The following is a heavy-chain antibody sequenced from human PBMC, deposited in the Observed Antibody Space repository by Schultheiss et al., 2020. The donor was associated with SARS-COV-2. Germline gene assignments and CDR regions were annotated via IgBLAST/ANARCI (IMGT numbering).Heavy chain of an antibody. CDR2: ISAYNGNT. Sequence: ASVKVSCKASGYTFTGYYMHWVRQASGQGLEWMGWISAYNGNTNYAQKFQGRVTMTRDTSISTAYMELSRLRSDDTAVYYCARGTQLPNNYYYYGMDVWGQGTTVTVSS. CDR1: GYTFTGYY. V-gene: IGHV1-2*02. D-gene: IGHD1-1*01. CDR3: ARGTQLPNNYYYYGMDV. J-gene: IGHJ6*02.